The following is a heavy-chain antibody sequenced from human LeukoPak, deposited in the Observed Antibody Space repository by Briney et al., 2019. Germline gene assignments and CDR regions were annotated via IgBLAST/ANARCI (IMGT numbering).Heavy chain of an antibody. CDR3: VRSIFSSFDP. V-gene: IGHV1-2*02. CDR2: INPDSGDT. J-gene: IGHJ5*02. CDR1: GYIFINYY. Sequence: ASVKVSCKASGYIFINYYIHWVRQAPGQGLEWMGWINPDSGDTKYEQKFQGRVTMTRDTSINTAHMELSRLRSDDTAVYYCVRSIFSSFDPWGLGTLVTVSS. D-gene: IGHD2-21*01.